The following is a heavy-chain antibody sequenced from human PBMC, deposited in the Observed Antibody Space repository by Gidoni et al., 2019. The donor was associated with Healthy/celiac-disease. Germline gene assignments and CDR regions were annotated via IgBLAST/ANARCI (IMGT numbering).Heavy chain of an antibody. CDR2: ISYDGSNK. D-gene: IGHD5-12*01. V-gene: IGHV3-30*18. J-gene: IGHJ6*02. CDR3: AKDKGYDWGYYYYYGMDV. Sequence: QVQLVESGGGVVQPGRSLRLSCAASGFTFSSYGMHWVRQAPGKGLEWVAVISYDGSNKYYADSVKGRFTISRDNSKNTLYLQMNSLRAEDTAVYYCAKDKGYDWGYYYYYGMDVWGQGTTVTVSS. CDR1: GFTFSSYG.